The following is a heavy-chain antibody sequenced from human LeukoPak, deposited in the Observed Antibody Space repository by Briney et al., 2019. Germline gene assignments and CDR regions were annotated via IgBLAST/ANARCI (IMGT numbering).Heavy chain of an antibody. CDR2: IIPILGTA. V-gene: IGHV1-69*01. D-gene: IGHD2-15*01. CDR3: ASLYCGAGSCYRFFYYFDY. Sequence: SVKVSCKASGGTFSSYAISWVRQAPGQGLEWMGGIIPILGTASFAQNFQGRVTITADESTRTAYMELSSLRSEDTAVYYCASLYCGAGSCYRFFYYFDYWGQGTLVTVSS. CDR1: GGTFSSYA. J-gene: IGHJ4*02.